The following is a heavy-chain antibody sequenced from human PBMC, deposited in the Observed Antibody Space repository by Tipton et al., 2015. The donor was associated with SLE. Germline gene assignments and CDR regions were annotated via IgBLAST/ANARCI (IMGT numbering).Heavy chain of an antibody. D-gene: IGHD1-14*01. Sequence: PGLVKPSQTLSLTCAISGDSVSSNSAAWNWIRQSPSRGLEWLGRTCYRSKCYNDYAVSVKSRIIINPDTSKNQFSLQLNSVTPEDTAVYFCAREGPGWGNYYYYMDVWGKGTTVTVSS. CDR1: GDSVSSNSAA. CDR2: TCYRSKCYN. CDR3: AREGPGWGNYYYYMDV. J-gene: IGHJ6*03. V-gene: IGHV6-1*01.